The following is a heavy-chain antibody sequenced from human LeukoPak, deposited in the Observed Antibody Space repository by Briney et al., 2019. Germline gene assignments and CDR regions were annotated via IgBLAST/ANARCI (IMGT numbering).Heavy chain of an antibody. Sequence: GESLKISCAASGFTFSNYWMHWVRQAPGKGLVWVSRINRDGRSTNYADSVKGRFTISRDNAKNTVFLQMNSLRAEDTAVYYCALPLRDGVFYFDYWGQGALVTVSS. CDR3: ALPLRDGVFYFDY. V-gene: IGHV3-74*01. D-gene: IGHD4-17*01. CDR1: GFTFSNYW. CDR2: INRDGRST. J-gene: IGHJ4*02.